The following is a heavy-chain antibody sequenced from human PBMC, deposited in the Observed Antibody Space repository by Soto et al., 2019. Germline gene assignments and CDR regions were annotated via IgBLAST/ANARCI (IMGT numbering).Heavy chain of an antibody. J-gene: IGHJ6*02. CDR2: IYYSGST. Sequence: SETLSLTCTVSGGSTSRYYGGWIGQPPGKGLEWIGYIYYSGSTKYNPSLKSRVTISVDTSKNQFSLKLSSVTAADTAVYYCARWVAGLYYGMDVWGQGTTVTVSS. D-gene: IGHD2-15*01. V-gene: IGHV4-59*08. CDR3: ARWVAGLYYGMDV. CDR1: GGSTSRYY.